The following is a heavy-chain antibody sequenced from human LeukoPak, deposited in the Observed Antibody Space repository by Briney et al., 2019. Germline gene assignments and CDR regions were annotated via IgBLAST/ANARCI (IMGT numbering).Heavy chain of an antibody. V-gene: IGHV4-31*03. CDR1: GGSISSGGYY. CDR3: ARVKRDGYNKILNFDY. CDR2: IYYSGST. Sequence: SQTLSLTCTVSGGSISSGGYYWSWIRQHPGKGLEWIGYIYYSGSTYYNPSLKSRVTISVDTSKNQFSLKLSSVTAADTAVYYCARVKRDGYNKILNFDYWGQGTLVTVSS. J-gene: IGHJ4*02. D-gene: IGHD5-24*01.